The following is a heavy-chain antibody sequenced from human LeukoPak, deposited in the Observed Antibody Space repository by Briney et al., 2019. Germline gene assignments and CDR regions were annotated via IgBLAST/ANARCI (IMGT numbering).Heavy chain of an antibody. CDR1: GFTFSSFA. Sequence: GGSLRLSCVASGFTFSSFAMSWVRQAPGKGLEWVSAISGSTGSTFLVDSVKGRFTISRDNAKNTLYLQMSSLRAEDTAVYYYAKGIRNYGPTHFDYWGQGTLVTVSS. J-gene: IGHJ4*02. V-gene: IGHV3-23*01. D-gene: IGHD1-14*01. CDR3: AKGIRNYGPTHFDY. CDR2: ISGSTGST.